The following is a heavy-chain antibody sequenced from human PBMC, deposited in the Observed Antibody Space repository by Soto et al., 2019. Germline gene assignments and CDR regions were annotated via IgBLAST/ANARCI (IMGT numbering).Heavy chain of an antibody. Sequence: TVSGGSISSYYWSWIRQPPGKGLEWIGYIYYSGSTNYNPSLKSRVTISVDTSKNQFSLKLSSVTAADTAVYYCERVRGSHYYYYGMDVWGQGTTVTVSS. D-gene: IGHD3-10*01. CDR2: IYYSGST. CDR3: ERVRGSHYYYYGMDV. V-gene: IGHV4-59*01. CDR1: GGSISSYY. J-gene: IGHJ6*02.